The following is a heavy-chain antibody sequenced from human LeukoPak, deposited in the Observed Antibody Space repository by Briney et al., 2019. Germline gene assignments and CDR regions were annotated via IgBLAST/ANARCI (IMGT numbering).Heavy chain of an antibody. Sequence: SGGSLRLSCAASGFTFSSYAMNWIRQPPGKGLEWIGSIYYSGSTYYNPSLKSRVTISVDTSKNQFSLKLSSVTAADTAVYYCARHRYDSSGYYQSGPDYYFDYWGQGTLVTVSS. D-gene: IGHD3-22*01. CDR1: GFTFSSYA. CDR3: ARHRYDSSGYYQSGPDYYFDY. V-gene: IGHV4-39*01. J-gene: IGHJ4*02. CDR2: IYYSGST.